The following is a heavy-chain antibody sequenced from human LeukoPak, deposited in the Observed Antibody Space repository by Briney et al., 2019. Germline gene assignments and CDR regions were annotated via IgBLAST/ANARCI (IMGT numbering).Heavy chain of an antibody. CDR2: INWNGGSR. J-gene: IGHJ5*02. Sequence: GGSLRLSCEASGFTFEDYGMTWVRQAPGKGLEWLANINWNGGSRAYADSVKGRFAISRDNAKNSLYLQMSSLRAEDTALYYCARDQNYAWFDAWGQGSLVTVSS. CDR3: ARDQNYAWFDA. V-gene: IGHV3-20*04. D-gene: IGHD1-7*01. CDR1: GFTFEDYG.